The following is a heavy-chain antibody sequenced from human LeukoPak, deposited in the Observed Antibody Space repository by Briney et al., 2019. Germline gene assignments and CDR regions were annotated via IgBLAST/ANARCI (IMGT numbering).Heavy chain of an antibody. CDR1: GFTFDDYA. J-gene: IGHJ5*02. Sequence: PGGSLRLSCAASGFTFDDYAMHWVRQAPGKGLEWVSLISGDGGSTYYADSVKGRFTISRDNSKNSLYLQMNSLRTEDTALYYCAKGPGYSSSWYPGNWFDPWGQGTLVTVSS. CDR2: ISGDGGST. CDR3: AKGPGYSSSWYPGNWFDP. V-gene: IGHV3-43*02. D-gene: IGHD6-13*01.